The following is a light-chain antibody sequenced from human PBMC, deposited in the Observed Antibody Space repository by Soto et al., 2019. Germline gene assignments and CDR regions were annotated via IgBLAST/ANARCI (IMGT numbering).Light chain of an antibody. CDR3: QHYNDGPTTRT. V-gene: IGKV3-15*01. J-gene: IGKJ1*01. CDR2: GAA. CDR1: QSISTK. Sequence: EIVMTQYPATLSVSPGERTTLSCRASQSISTKLAWYQQKPGQAPRVLIYGAATRATGIPARFSGSGSGTVFTLTISSLQSEDCAGYHGQHYNDGPTTRTVGQGTRVESK.